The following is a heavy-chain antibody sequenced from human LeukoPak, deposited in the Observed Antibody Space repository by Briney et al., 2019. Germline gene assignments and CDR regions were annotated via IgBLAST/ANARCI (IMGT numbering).Heavy chain of an antibody. CDR3: AFSYCGGDCYHFDY. CDR1: GGTFSSYA. CDR2: IVPIFGTA. V-gene: IGHV1-69*13. Sequence: SVKVSCKASGGTFSSYAISWVRQAPGQGLEWMGGIVPIFGTANYAQKFQGRVTITADGSTSTAYMELSSLRSEDTAVYYCAFSYCGGDCYHFDYWGQGTLVTVSS. J-gene: IGHJ4*02. D-gene: IGHD2-21*02.